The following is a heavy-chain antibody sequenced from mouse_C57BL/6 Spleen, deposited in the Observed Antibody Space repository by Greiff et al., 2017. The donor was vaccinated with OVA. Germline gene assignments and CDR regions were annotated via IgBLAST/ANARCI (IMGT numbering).Heavy chain of an antibody. J-gene: IGHJ4*01. Sequence: QVQLQQPGAELVKPGASVKLSCKASGYTFTSYWMQWVKQRPGQGLEWIGEIDPSDSYTNYNQKFKGKATLTVDTSSSTAYMQLSSLTSEDSAVYYCSREEGPVYAMGYWGQGASVTVSS. CDR1: GYTFTSYW. CDR3: SREEGPVYAMGY. CDR2: IDPSDSYT. D-gene: IGHD3-3*01. V-gene: IGHV1-50*01.